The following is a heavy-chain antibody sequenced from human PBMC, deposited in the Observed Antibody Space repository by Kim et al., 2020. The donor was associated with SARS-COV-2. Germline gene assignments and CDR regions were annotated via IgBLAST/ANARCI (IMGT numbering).Heavy chain of an antibody. J-gene: IGHJ4*02. Sequence: SETLSLICTVSGGSISSSSYYWGWIRQPPGKGLEWIGSIYYSGSTYYNPSLKSRVTISVDTSKNQFSLRLSSVTAADTAVYYCAIRSRNFDYWGQGTLVT. CDR3: AIRSRNFDY. V-gene: IGHV4-39*01. CDR2: IYYSGST. CDR1: GGSISSSSYY.